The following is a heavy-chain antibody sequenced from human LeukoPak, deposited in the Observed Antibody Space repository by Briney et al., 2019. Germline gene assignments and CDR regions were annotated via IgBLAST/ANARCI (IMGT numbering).Heavy chain of an antibody. CDR2: IKEDGSEK. V-gene: IGHV3-7*01. CDR3: ARAGAAAERPYNWFDP. J-gene: IGHJ5*02. D-gene: IGHD6-13*01. CDR1: GFTFRNYW. Sequence: GGSLRLSCAASGFTFRNYWMRWVRQAPGKGLEWVANIKEDGSEKYYVDSVKGRFTISRDNAKNSLYLQMNSLRAEDTAVYYCARAGAAAERPYNWFDPWGQGTLVTVSS.